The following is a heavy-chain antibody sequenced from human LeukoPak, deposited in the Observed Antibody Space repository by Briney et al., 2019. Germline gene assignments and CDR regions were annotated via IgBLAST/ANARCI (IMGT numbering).Heavy chain of an antibody. CDR1: EFTFSSYA. J-gene: IGHJ4*02. CDR2: ISYDGSNK. D-gene: IGHD4-23*01. CDR3: ARAVSGNSYSNYFDY. V-gene: IGHV3-30-3*01. Sequence: GGSLRLSCAASEFTFSSYAMHLVRQAPGKGLEWVAVISYDGSNKYYADSVKGRFTISRDNSKNTLYLQMNSLRAEDTAVYYCARAVSGNSYSNYFDYWGQGTLVTVSS.